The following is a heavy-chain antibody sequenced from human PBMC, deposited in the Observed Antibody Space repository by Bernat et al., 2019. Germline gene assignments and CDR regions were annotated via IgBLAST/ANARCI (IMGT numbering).Heavy chain of an antibody. Sequence: QVQLVQSGAEVKKPGASVKVSCKVSGYTLTELSMHWVRQAPGKGLEWMGGFDPEDGETIYAQKFQGRVTMTEDTSTDTAYMELSSLRSEDTAVYYCATYHSGSSGYYYVPRPYWYFDLWGRGTLVTVSS. D-gene: IGHD3-22*01. CDR3: ATYHSGSSGYYYVPRPYWYFDL. CDR1: GYTLTELS. V-gene: IGHV1-24*01. CDR2: FDPEDGET. J-gene: IGHJ2*01.